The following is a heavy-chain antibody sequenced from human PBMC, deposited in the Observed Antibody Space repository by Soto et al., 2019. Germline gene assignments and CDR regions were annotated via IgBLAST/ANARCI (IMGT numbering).Heavy chain of an antibody. CDR2: IIPILGIA. J-gene: IGHJ4*02. D-gene: IGHD3-9*01. CDR3: ARGNYDILTGYYGFFDY. CDR1: GGTFSSYT. Sequence: QVQLVQSGAEVKKPGYSVKVSCKASGGTFSSYTISWVRQAPGQGLEWMGRIIPILGIANYAQKFQGRVTITADKSTSTAYMELSSLRSEDTAVYYCARGNYDILTGYYGFFDYWGQGTLVTVSS. V-gene: IGHV1-69*02.